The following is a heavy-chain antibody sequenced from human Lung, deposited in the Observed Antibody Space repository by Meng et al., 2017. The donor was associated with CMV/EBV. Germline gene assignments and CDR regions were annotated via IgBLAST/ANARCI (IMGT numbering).Heavy chain of an antibody. CDR3: AKALSKYDSWSGCDH. J-gene: IGHJ4*02. Sequence: GASLKISCAASGFNFGTFGMHWVRQAPGKVLEWVSFIRYDGSDKYYVDLVKGRFTVSRDNSRNTVFLQMSSLRDEDTAVYYSAKALSKYDSWSGCDHLGQGXLVTVSS. CDR1: GFNFGTFG. CDR2: IRYDGSDK. V-gene: IGHV3-30*02. D-gene: IGHD3-3*01.